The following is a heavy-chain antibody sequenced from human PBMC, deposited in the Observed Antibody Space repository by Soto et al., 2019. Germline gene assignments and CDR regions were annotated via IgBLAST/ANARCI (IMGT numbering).Heavy chain of an antibody. CDR1: GGTFSGYY. Sequence: SQTLPLTWAVDGGTFSGYYWSWISQPTGTGLEWIGEINHSGSTYYNPSLKSRVTISVDTSKNQFSLKLSSVTAADTAVYYCARSLTTVVTMDVWGQGTTVTVSS. CDR2: INHSGST. J-gene: IGHJ6*02. CDR3: ARSLTTVVTMDV. V-gene: IGHV4-34*01. D-gene: IGHD4-17*01.